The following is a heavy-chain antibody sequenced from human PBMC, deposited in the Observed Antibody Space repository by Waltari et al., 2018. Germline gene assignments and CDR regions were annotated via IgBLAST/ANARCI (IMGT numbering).Heavy chain of an antibody. J-gene: IGHJ2*01. Sequence: QPQLQESGPGLLRPSETLSATCTVSPDSLSTPGYFWGWIRQPPGKGLEWVGSLFSTGTSFITPSLKSQVTMSMDTSKNAFSLKVLSVTATDTAVYYCARQIGSRRGGWYFDFWGRGTLVTVSS. D-gene: IGHD2-15*01. V-gene: IGHV4-39*01. CDR3: ARQIGSRRGGWYFDF. CDR1: PDSLSTPGYF. CDR2: LFSTGTS.